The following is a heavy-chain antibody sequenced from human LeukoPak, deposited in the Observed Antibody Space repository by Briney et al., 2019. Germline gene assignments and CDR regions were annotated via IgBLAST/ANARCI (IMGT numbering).Heavy chain of an antibody. CDR3: VRSGSYFSK. CDR1: GFIFSSHW. D-gene: IGHD1-26*01. CDR2: INLDGNDK. Sequence: AGGSLGLSCAASGFIFSSHWMSWVRQAPGKGLEWVANINLDGNDKNYVDSVKGRFTTSRDNAKNSLYLQMNSLRAEDTAMYYCVRSGSYFSKWGQGTLVTASS. V-gene: IGHV3-7*01. J-gene: IGHJ4*02.